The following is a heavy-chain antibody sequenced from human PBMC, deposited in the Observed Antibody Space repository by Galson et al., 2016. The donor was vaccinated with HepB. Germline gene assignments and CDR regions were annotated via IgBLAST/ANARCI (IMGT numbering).Heavy chain of an antibody. D-gene: IGHD1-26*01. Sequence: SLRLSCAASGFIFSTYSMIWVRQAPGKGLEWVSSISNSGSHVYYADSVKGRFTISRDNAKNSMFLQMNSLRAEDTAVYYCARVVVGPTQGAAFDIWGQGTMVTVSS. CDR1: GFIFSTYS. V-gene: IGHV3-21*06. J-gene: IGHJ3*02. CDR3: ARVVVGPTQGAAFDI. CDR2: ISNSGSHV.